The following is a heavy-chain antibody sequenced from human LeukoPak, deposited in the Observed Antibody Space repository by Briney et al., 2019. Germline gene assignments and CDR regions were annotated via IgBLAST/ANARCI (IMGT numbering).Heavy chain of an antibody. V-gene: IGHV4-39*01. Sequence: SETLSLTCTVSGGSVSSATYYWSWIRQPPGKGLEWIASINYGGSTYYNPSLKSRVTISVDTSENQFSLKLSSVTAADTAVYYCARYVVYGSGKYYFDYWGQGTLVTVSS. CDR2: INYGGST. D-gene: IGHD3-10*01. CDR1: GGSVSSATYY. J-gene: IGHJ4*02. CDR3: ARYVVYGSGKYYFDY.